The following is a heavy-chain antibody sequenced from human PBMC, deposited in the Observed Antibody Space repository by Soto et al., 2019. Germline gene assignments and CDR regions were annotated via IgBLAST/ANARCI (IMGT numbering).Heavy chain of an antibody. V-gene: IGHV1-18*01. D-gene: IGHD6-13*01. J-gene: IGHJ4*02. CDR3: ARVGVGLAAPRLWPC. Sequence: ASVKVSCKASGYTFTSYGNSWVRQAPGQGLEWMAWINPYNGNTKYAEKFLGRVTVTTDTSTATAYMEVRSLTSDDTAVFYCARVGVGLAAPRLWPCWGQGTLVTVSS. CDR1: GYTFTSYG. CDR2: INPYNGNT.